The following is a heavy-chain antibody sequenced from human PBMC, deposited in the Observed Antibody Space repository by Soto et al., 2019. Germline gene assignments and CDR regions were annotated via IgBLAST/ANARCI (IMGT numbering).Heavy chain of an antibody. CDR3: ARLVYDTRLNYMYFDF. Sequence: AAESLSLTCPVSGVSIRSGNWWTWIRQTPQRGLEYIGEIFHDGTANYYPSFERRVAISVDTSKNQFSLKLTSVTAADTAIYFCARLVYDTRLNYMYFDFWGQGALVTVSS. V-gene: IGHV4-4*01. J-gene: IGHJ4*02. CDR2: IFHDGTA. D-gene: IGHD3-10*01. CDR1: GVSIRSGNW.